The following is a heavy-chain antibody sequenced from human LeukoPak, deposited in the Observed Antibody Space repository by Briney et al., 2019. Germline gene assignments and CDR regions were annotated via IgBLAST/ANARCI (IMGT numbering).Heavy chain of an antibody. D-gene: IGHD5-24*01. V-gene: IGHV1-69*04. CDR1: GYTFTSYG. CDR2: IIPILGIA. CDR3: ARGERWLQFETYDY. Sequence: SVKVSCKASGYTFTSYGISWVRQAPGQGLEWVGRIIPILGIANYAQKFQGRVTITADKSTSTAYMELSSLRSEDTAVYYCARGERWLQFETYDYWGQGTLVTVSS. J-gene: IGHJ4*02.